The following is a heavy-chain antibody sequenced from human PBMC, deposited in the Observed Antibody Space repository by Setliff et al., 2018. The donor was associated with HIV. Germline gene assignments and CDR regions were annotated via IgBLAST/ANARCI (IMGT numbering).Heavy chain of an antibody. V-gene: IGHV3-23*01. J-gene: IGHJ4*02. CDR2: ITGRGGST. CDR3: AKQPSLFYSETSGYNVGYFDY. D-gene: IGHD3-22*01. CDR1: GFSFSKYA. Sequence: GGSLRLSCSGSGFSFSKYAMSWVRQAPGKGLEWVSSITGRGGSTYYADSVKGRFTISRDNSKTTLYLQVDSLRAEDTAVYYCAKQPSLFYSETSGYNVGYFDYWGPGTLVTVSS.